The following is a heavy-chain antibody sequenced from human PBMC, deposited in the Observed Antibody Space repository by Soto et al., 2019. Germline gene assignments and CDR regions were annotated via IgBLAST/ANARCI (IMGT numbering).Heavy chain of an antibody. CDR3: ARDPAVAKISYGMDV. CDR1: GFTFSSYG. D-gene: IGHD6-19*01. CDR2: IWYDGSNK. J-gene: IGHJ6*02. V-gene: IGHV3-33*01. Sequence: QVQLVESGGGVVQPGRSLRLSCAASGFTFSSYGMHWVRQAPGKGLEWVAVIWYDGSNKYYADSGKGRFTISRDNSKNSLYLQMNSLRAADTAVYYCARDPAVAKISYGMDVWGQGTTVTVSS.